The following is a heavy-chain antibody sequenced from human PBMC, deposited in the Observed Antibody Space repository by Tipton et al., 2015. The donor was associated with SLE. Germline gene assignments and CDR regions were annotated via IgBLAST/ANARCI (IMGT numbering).Heavy chain of an antibody. V-gene: IGHV4-61*02. CDR3: ARGGLGSDLRGSIYLGL. CDR1: GGSITSDGHF. D-gene: IGHD7-27*01. J-gene: IGHJ1*01. CDR2: VYVNGGT. Sequence: TLSLTCTVSGGSITSDGHFWSWIRQPAGKALEWIGRVYVNGGTTYNPSLRSRVTISVDTSKTHFSLNLSPVTAADTAVYYCARGGLGSDLRGSIYLGLWGQGALVTVSS.